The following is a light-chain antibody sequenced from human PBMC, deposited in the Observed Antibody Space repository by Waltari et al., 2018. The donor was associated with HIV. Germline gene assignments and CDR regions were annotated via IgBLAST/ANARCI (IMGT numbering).Light chain of an antibody. CDR1: QSISTY. Sequence: DIQMTQSPSSLSASVRDRVTITCRASQSISTYLNWYQHKPGKAPNLLIYAASSLQSGVPSRFSGSGSGTDFTLTISSLQPEDFATYYCQQSYTTPQTFGQGTTLEIK. V-gene: IGKV1-39*01. CDR2: AAS. J-gene: IGKJ2*01. CDR3: QQSYTTPQT.